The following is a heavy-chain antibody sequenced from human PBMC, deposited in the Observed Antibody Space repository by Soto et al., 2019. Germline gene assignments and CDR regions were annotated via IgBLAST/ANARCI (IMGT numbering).Heavy chain of an antibody. D-gene: IGHD6-13*01. J-gene: IGHJ3*02. Sequence: GGSLRPSCAASGFTFSSYTMNWVRQAPGKGLEWVSSISTSGRYISYADSVKGRFTISRDNAKNSLDLQMNSLRAEDTAVYYCARSHGSSGNGAFDIWGQGTLVTVSS. V-gene: IGHV3-21*01. CDR3: ARSHGSSGNGAFDI. CDR1: GFTFSSYT. CDR2: ISTSGRYI.